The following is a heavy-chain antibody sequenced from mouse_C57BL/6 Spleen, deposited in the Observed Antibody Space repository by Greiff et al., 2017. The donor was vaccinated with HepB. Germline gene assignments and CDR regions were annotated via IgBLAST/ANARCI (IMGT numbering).Heavy chain of an antibody. D-gene: IGHD1-1*01. V-gene: IGHV1-61*01. J-gene: IGHJ4*01. CDR3: ARESLRYYYAMDY. CDR1: GYTFTSYW. Sequence: VQLQQSGAELVRPGSSVKLSCKASGYTFTSYWMDWVKQRPGQGLEWIGNIYPSDSETHYNQKFKDKATLTVDKSSSTAYMQLSSLTSEDSAVYYCARESLRYYYAMDYWGQGTSVTVSS. CDR2: IYPSDSET.